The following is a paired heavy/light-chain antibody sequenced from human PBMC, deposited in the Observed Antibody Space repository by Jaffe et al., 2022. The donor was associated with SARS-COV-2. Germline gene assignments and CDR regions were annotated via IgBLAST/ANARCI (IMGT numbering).Light chain of an antibody. CDR2: DDS. CDR3: QVWDSSSDHWV. V-gene: IGLV3-21*02. J-gene: IGLJ3*02. CDR1: NIGTKA. Sequence: SYVLTQPPSVSVAPGQTARITCGGNNIGTKAVHWYQQKPGQAPVLVVYDDSDRPSGIPERFSGSNSGNTATLTISRVEAGDEADYYCQVWDSSSDHWVFGGGTKLTVL.
Heavy chain of an antibody. CDR3: AKEATVPRVGLDIGMDV. J-gene: IGHJ6*02. Sequence: EVQLVESGGGVVQPGGSLRLSCVASGFTFDDYAMHWVRQTPGKGLEWVSLISGDGGRTYYADSVKGRFTISRDNSKNSLYLQMNGLRTEDTALYYCAKEATVPRVGLDIGMDVWGQGTTVTVS. D-gene: IGHD4-17*01. CDR1: GFTFDDYA. CDR2: ISGDGGRT. V-gene: IGHV3-43*02.